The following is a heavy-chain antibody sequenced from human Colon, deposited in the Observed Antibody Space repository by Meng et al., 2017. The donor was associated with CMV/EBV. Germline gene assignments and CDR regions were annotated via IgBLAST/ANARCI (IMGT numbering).Heavy chain of an antibody. CDR1: GYTFTSYD. CDR2: MNPYTGST. Sequence: ASVKVSCKASGYTFTSYDIIWVRQAAGQGLEWLGWMNPYTGSTEYTQKLQGRFTVTTDNSKSTAYMDLTGLRSEDTAVYFCARGPRGGTELHDYWGQGTLVTVSS. J-gene: IGHJ4*02. D-gene: IGHD1-26*01. V-gene: IGHV1-8*01. CDR3: ARGPRGGTELHDY.